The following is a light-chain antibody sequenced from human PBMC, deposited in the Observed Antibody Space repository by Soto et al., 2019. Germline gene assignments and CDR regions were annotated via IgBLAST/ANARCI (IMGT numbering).Light chain of an antibody. CDR2: GAS. J-gene: IGKJ4*01. CDR3: QQYNNWPSLT. V-gene: IGKV3-15*01. CDR1: QSVSSN. Sequence: MVITKSPATLSVSPGERATLSCRASQSVSSNLAWYQQKPGQAPRLLIYGASTRATGIPFKFIGSGSGTEFTLNISSLQSEDFAVYYCQQYNNWPSLTFGGGTKVDIK.